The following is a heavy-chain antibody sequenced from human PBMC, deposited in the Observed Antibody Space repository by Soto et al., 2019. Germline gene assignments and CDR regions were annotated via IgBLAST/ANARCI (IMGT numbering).Heavy chain of an antibody. D-gene: IGHD3-22*01. V-gene: IGHV1-69*13. J-gene: IGHJ3*02. CDR3: ARVCGGSNYYDSSGYYADAFDI. Sequence: SVKVSCKASGGTFSSYAISWVRQAPGQGLEWMGGIIPIFGTANYAQKFQGRVTITADESTSTAYMELSSLRSEDTAVYYCARVCGGSNYYDSSGYYADAFDIWG. CDR1: GGTFSSYA. CDR2: IIPIFGTA.